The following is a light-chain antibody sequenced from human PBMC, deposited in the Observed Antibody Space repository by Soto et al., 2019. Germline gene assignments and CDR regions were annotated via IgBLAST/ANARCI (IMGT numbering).Light chain of an antibody. Sequence: IQMTQSPSSLSASVVDRVTITCRASETTASYLNWYQQKPGKAPKLLIRAASRLESGVPARFSGSGSGTDFTLTISSLQPEDVATYYCQQSYNTPFTFGPGTKVDV. CDR1: ETTASY. CDR2: AAS. J-gene: IGKJ3*01. V-gene: IGKV1-39*01. CDR3: QQSYNTPFT.